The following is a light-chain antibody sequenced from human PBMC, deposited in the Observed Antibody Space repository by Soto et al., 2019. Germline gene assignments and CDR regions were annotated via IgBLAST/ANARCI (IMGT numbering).Light chain of an antibody. CDR3: SSYAGSNNV. Sequence: SSLTPPPSPSRSPGQSVTISRPGTSSDVGGYNYVSWYQQHPGKAPKLMIYEVSKRPSGVPDRFSGSKSGNTASLTVSGLQAEDEADYYCSSYAGSNNVFGTGTKVTVL. CDR2: EVS. V-gene: IGLV2-8*01. J-gene: IGLJ1*01. CDR1: SSDVGGYNY.